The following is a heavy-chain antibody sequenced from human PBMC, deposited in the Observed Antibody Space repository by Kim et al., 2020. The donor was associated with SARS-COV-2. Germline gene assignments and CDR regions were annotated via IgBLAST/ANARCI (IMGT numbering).Heavy chain of an antibody. Sequence: DSGKGRFTISRGNSKNTLYLQMNSLRAEDTAVYYCAKDPPYPDPYYFDYWGQGTLVTVSS. V-gene: IGHV3-23*01. J-gene: IGHJ4*02. CDR3: AKDPPYPDPYYFDY.